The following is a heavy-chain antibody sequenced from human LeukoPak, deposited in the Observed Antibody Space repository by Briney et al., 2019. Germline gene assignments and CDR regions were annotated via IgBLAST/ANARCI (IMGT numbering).Heavy chain of an antibody. D-gene: IGHD2-2*03. V-gene: IGHV3-49*04. CDR1: GFTFGDYA. CDR2: IRSKAYGGTT. Sequence: PGRSLRLSCTASGFTFGDYAMSWVRQAPGKGLEWVGFIRSKAYGGTTEYAASVKGRFTISRDDSKSIAYLQMNSLKTEDTAVYYCTRDPGYCSSTSCHNWFDPWGQATLVTVSS. CDR3: TRDPGYCSSTSCHNWFDP. J-gene: IGHJ5*02.